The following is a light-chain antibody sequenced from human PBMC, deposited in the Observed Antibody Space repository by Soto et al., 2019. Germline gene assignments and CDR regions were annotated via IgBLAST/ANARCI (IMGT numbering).Light chain of an antibody. Sequence: EIVMTQSPATLSVSPGERATLSCRASQSVSSNLAWYQQKPGQAPRLLIYGASTRATGIPARFSGSGSGTEFTLTISSLQSEDFAVSSCQQHKNWPPKFTFGPGTKVDIK. CDR1: QSVSSN. J-gene: IGKJ3*01. CDR2: GAS. CDR3: QQHKNWPPKFT. V-gene: IGKV3-15*01.